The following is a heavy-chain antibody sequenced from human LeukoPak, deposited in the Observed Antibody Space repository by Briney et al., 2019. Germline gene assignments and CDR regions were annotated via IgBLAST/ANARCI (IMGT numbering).Heavy chain of an antibody. CDR2: IIPIFGIA. J-gene: IGHJ3*01. Sequence: GASVKVSGKASGGTVTSYAISWVRQAPGQGLEWMGGIIPIFGIANYAQKFQGRGTITADKSTSTAYMELSSLRSEDTAVYYCARDKPRRTSVVTHGGEAWGQGTMVTVSS. V-gene: IGHV1-69*17. CDR3: ARDKPRRTSVVTHGGEA. CDR1: GGTVTSYA. D-gene: IGHD4-23*01.